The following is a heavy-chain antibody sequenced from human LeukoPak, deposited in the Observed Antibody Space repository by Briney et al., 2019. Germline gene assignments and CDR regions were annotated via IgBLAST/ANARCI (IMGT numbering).Heavy chain of an antibody. D-gene: IGHD1-26*01. CDR2: ISSSSSTI. CDR1: GFTFSSYS. J-gene: IGHJ3*02. V-gene: IGHV3-48*01. Sequence: PGGSLRLSCAASGFTFSSYSMNWVRQAPGKGLEWVSYISSSSSTIYYADSVKGRFTISRDNAKNSLYLQMNSLRAEDTAVYYCARAKRELRFRRLYRAFDIWGQGTMVTVSS. CDR3: ARAKRELRFRRLYRAFDI.